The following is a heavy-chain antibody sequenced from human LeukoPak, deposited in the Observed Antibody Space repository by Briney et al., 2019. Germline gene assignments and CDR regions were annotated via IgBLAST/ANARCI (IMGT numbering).Heavy chain of an antibody. CDR2: ISGSGGST. V-gene: IGHV3-23*01. Sequence: GGSLRLSCAASGFTFSSYAMNWVRQAPGKGLEWVSAISGSGGSTYYADSVKGRFTISRDNSKNTLYLQMNSLGAEDTAVYYCAKELYDYVWGSYRYFGYWGQGTLVTVSS. J-gene: IGHJ4*02. CDR3: AKELYDYVWGSYRYFGY. D-gene: IGHD3-16*02. CDR1: GFTFSSYA.